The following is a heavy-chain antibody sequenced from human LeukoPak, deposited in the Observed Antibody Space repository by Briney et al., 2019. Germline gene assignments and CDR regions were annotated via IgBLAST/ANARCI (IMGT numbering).Heavy chain of an antibody. CDR1: GDTFSSYA. J-gene: IGHJ5*02. Sequence: RASVKVSCKASGDTFSSYAISWVRQAPGQGLEWMGGIIPIFGTANYAQKFQGRVTITEDESTSTVYMELRSLRSEDTAVHYCARAELGGSGLYWGFDPWGQGTLVTVSA. CDR2: IIPIFGTA. V-gene: IGHV1-69*13. CDR3: ARAELGGSGLYWGFDP. D-gene: IGHD3-10*01.